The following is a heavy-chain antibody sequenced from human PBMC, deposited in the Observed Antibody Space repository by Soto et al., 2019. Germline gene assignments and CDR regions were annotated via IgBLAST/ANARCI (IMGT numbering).Heavy chain of an antibody. J-gene: IGHJ4*02. CDR3: AKGAWLDY. Sequence: EVPLLESGGGLVQPGASLRLSCAASGFTFTTFDMSWARQAPGKGLEWVSVVRGRDGSTSYADSLKGRFTISKDSSKNTLYLKMNSLRAEDTALYYCAKGAWLDYWGQGTLVTVS. CDR1: GFTFTTFD. CDR2: VRGRDGST. V-gene: IGHV3-23*01. D-gene: IGHD5-12*01.